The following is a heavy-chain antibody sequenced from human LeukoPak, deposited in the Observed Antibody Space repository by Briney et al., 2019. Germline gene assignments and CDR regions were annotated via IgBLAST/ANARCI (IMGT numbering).Heavy chain of an antibody. Sequence: GGSLRLSCAATGFTVSSCYRSWVRQAPGKGLEWVSDISGRGGSTHYADSVKGRFTIFRDNSKNTLTLQMNGLRAEDTAVYYCAKDLSLVVSGPMDVWGKGTTVTVSS. D-gene: IGHD2-2*01. J-gene: IGHJ6*03. CDR3: AKDLSLVVSGPMDV. CDR2: ISGRGGST. CDR1: GFTVSSCY. V-gene: IGHV3-23*01.